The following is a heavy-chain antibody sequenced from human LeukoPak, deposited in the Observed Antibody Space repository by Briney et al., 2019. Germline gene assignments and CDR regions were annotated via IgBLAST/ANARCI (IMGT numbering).Heavy chain of an antibody. CDR1: GGSLSTYY. J-gene: IGHJ5*02. CDR2: IYYTGST. CDR3: ARASGGYYNNWFDP. D-gene: IGHD3-22*01. V-gene: IGHV4-59*01. Sequence: SETLSLTCAVYGGSLSTYYWSWIRQPPGKGLEWMGDIYYTGSTNYNPSLKSRVTMSVDTSKNQFSLKLNSVTAADTAVYYCARASGGYYNNWFDPWGQGTLVTVSS.